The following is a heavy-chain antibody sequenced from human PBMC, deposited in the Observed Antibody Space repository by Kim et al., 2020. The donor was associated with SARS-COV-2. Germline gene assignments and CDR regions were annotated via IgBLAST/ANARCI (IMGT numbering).Heavy chain of an antibody. CDR3: AKAGGVGATPPNWFDP. CDR1: GFTFSSYA. V-gene: IGHV3-23*01. J-gene: IGHJ5*02. CDR2: ISGSGGST. Sequence: GGSLRLSCAASGFTFSSYAMSWVRQAPGKGLEWVSAISGSGGSTYYADSVKGRFTISRDNSKNTLYLQMNSLRAEDTAVYYCAKAGGVGATPPNWFDPWGQGTLVTVSS. D-gene: IGHD1-26*01.